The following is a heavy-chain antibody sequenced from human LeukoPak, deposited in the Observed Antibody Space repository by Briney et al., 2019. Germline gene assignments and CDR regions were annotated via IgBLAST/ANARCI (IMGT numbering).Heavy chain of an antibody. CDR3: AKDLRGLSPLVY. J-gene: IGHJ4*02. D-gene: IGHD3-16*02. V-gene: IGHV3-53*01. CDR2: IYSGGST. Sequence: GGSLRLSCAASGFTVSSNYMSWVRQAPGKGLEWVSVIYSGGSTYYADSVKGRFTISRDNSKNTLYLQMNSLRAEDTAVYYCAKDLRGLSPLVYWGQGTLVTVSS. CDR1: GFTVSSNY.